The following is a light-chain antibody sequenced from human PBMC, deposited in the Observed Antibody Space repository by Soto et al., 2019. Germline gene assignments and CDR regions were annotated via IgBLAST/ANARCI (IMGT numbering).Light chain of an antibody. V-gene: IGKV3-11*01. Sequence: EIVLTQSPATLSLSPGERATLSCRASQSVSSYLAWYQQKPGQAPRLLIYDASNRATGIPARFSGSGSGTDFTLTISSLDPEDVAVYYCQQRRNWPMYTFGQGTKLEIK. CDR1: QSVSSY. J-gene: IGKJ2*01. CDR2: DAS. CDR3: QQRRNWPMYT.